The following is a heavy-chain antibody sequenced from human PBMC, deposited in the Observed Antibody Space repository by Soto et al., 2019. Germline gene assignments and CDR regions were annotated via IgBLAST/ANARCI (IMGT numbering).Heavy chain of an antibody. J-gene: IGHJ4*02. Sequence: QVQLQESGPGLVKTSETLSLTCAISGGSISCFNWWRWVRQHPGKGLEWIGQIDLGGSPSYIPSLSGRVTMSVDKSRNHFSLTLTSVTAADTAVFYCVRNGIGKGFDYWGQGTLLSLSS. CDR3: VRNGIGKGFDY. D-gene: IGHD1-26*01. CDR1: GGSISCFNW. V-gene: IGHV4-4*02. CDR2: IDLGGSP.